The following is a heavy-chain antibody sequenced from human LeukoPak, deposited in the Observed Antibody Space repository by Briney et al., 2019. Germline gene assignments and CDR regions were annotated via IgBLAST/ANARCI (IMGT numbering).Heavy chain of an antibody. CDR2: MRSSGSTI. CDR3: ARGGQAGTGDY. Sequence: GGSLRLSCAASGFTFSDYYMNWIRQAPGKGLEWIASMRSSGSTIKYADSVKGRFTISRDNAKDSLYLEMNSLRAEDTAVYYCARGGQAGTGDYWGQGSLVTVSS. D-gene: IGHD3-10*01. V-gene: IGHV3-11*04. J-gene: IGHJ4*02. CDR1: GFTFSDYY.